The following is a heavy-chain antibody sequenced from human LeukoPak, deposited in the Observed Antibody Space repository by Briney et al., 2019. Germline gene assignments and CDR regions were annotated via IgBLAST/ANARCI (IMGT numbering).Heavy chain of an antibody. CDR2: LDPEEGET. CDR1: GYTFTGYY. Sequence: ASVKVSCKASGYTFTGYYMHWVRQAPGKGLEWMGGLDPEEGETIYAQKFQGRITMTEDTSTDTAYMELSSLRSEDTAVYYCATDFPLGLWHLDYWGQGTLVTVSS. D-gene: IGHD5-18*01. CDR3: ATDFPLGLWHLDY. J-gene: IGHJ4*02. V-gene: IGHV1-24*01.